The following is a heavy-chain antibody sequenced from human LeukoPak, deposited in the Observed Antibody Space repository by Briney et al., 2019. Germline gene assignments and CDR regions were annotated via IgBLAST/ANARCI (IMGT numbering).Heavy chain of an antibody. J-gene: IGHJ4*02. V-gene: IGHV4-39*01. CDR2: IYYSGST. Sequence: PSETLSLTCTVSGGSISSSSYHWGWIRQAPGKGLEWIGSIYYSGSTYYNPSLKSRVTISVDTSKNQFSLKLSSVTAADTAVYYCARRGCSSGRTYCYYFDYWGQGTLVTVSS. CDR3: ARRGCSSGRTYCYYFDY. CDR1: GGSISSSSYH. D-gene: IGHD6-19*01.